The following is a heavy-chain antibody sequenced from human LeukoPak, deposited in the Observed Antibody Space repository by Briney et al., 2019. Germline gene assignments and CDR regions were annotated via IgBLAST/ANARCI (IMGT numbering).Heavy chain of an antibody. V-gene: IGHV4-34*01. CDR3: ARRRDGYNLGGFDY. CDR1: GGSFSGYY. CDR2: IYYSGST. Sequence: PSETLSLTCAVYGGSFSGYYWSWIRQTPGKGLEWIGSIYYSGSTYYNPSLKSRVTISVDTSKNQFSLKLSSVTAADTAVYYCARRRDGYNLGGFDYWGQGTLVTVSS. D-gene: IGHD5-24*01. J-gene: IGHJ4*02.